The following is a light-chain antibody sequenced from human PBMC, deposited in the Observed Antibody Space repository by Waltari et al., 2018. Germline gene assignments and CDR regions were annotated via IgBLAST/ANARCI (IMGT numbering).Light chain of an antibody. V-gene: IGKV1-5*03. Sequence: DIQMTHSPSTLSASVGDRVTITCRASQNLNSWLAWYQKKPGKAPKHLIYKASSLESGVPSRFSGSGSGTEFTLTISSLQPDDFATYFCQQHSNYWTFGQGTKVEIK. CDR1: QNLNSW. CDR2: KAS. CDR3: QQHSNYWT. J-gene: IGKJ1*01.